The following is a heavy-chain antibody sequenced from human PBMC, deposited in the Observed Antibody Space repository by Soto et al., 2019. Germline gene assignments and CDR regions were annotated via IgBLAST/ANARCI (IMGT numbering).Heavy chain of an antibody. V-gene: IGHV4-34*01. Sequence: QVQLQQWGAGLLKPSETLSLTCAVYGGSFSGYYWSWIRQPPGTGLEWIGEINHSGSTNYNPSIKDRVTISVDTSMNQFSLKLRSVSAADRAVYYCARDAPIAARNLYGMDVWGQGTTVTVSS. CDR1: GGSFSGYY. D-gene: IGHD6-6*01. CDR3: ARDAPIAARNLYGMDV. J-gene: IGHJ6*02. CDR2: INHSGST.